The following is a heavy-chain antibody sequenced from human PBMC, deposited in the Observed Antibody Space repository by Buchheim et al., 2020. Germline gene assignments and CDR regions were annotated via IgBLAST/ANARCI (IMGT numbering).Heavy chain of an antibody. CDR1: GGSISSSSYY. D-gene: IGHD6-13*01. CDR3: ASMGAGTSEYFQH. J-gene: IGHJ1*01. Sequence: QLQLQESGPGLVKPSETLSLTCTVSGGSISSSSYYWGWIRQPPGKGLEWIGSIYYSGSTYYNPSLKSRVTISVDTSKNQFSLKLSSVTAADAAVYYCASMGAGTSEYFQHWGQGTL. CDR2: IYYSGST. V-gene: IGHV4-39*01.